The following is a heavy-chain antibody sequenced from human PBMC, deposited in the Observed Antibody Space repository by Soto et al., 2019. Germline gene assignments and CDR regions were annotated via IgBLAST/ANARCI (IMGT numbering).Heavy chain of an antibody. CDR2: ISWNSQSI. CDR1: GFTFDDYA. CDR3: AKAAGLRYLDS. V-gene: IGHV3-9*01. D-gene: IGHD2-15*01. Sequence: VQLVESGGGLVQPGTSLRLSCATSGFTFDDYAMHWVRQAPGKGLEWVSGISWNSQSIGYADSVKGRFTISRDYAKKSLFLHLSSLRPEDTAVYFCAKAAGLRYLDSWGQGTLVTVSS. J-gene: IGHJ5*01.